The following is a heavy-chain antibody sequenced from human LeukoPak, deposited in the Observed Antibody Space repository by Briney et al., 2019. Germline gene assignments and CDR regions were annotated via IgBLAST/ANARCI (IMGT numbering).Heavy chain of an antibody. CDR1: GYTFTSYG. V-gene: IGHV1-18*01. D-gene: IGHD3-16*02. CDR3: ARDLPGLGELSPAPPFDY. J-gene: IGHJ4*02. Sequence: ASVKVSCKASGYTFTSYGISWVRQAPGQGLEWMGRISAYNGNTNYAQKLQGRVTMTTDTSTSTAYMELRSLRSDDTAVYYCARDLPGLGELSPAPPFDYWGQGTLVTVSS. CDR2: ISAYNGNT.